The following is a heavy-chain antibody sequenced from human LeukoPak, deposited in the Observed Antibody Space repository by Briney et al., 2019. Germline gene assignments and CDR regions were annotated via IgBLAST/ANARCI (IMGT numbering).Heavy chain of an antibody. V-gene: IGHV3-7*01. Sequence: GGSLRLSCAAPGFTFSNYWMTWVRQAPGKGLEWVANIKQDGSEKYYVDSVKGRFTISRDNAKNSLYLQMNSLRAEDTAVYYCARSYGDPYWGQGTLVTVSS. CDR3: ARSYGDPY. J-gene: IGHJ4*02. CDR2: IKQDGSEK. D-gene: IGHD4-17*01. CDR1: GFTFSNYW.